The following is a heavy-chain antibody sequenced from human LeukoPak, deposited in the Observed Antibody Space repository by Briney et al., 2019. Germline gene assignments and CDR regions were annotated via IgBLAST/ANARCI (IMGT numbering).Heavy chain of an antibody. Sequence: PSETLSLTCTVSGGSISSSSYYWGWIRQPPGKGLEWIGSIYYSGSTYYNPSLRSRVTISVDTSKSQFSLKLSSVTAADTAVYYCARHQLYSSGWYRPANYFDYWGQGTLVTVSS. V-gene: IGHV4-39*01. CDR2: IYYSGST. CDR3: ARHQLYSSGWYRPANYFDY. J-gene: IGHJ4*02. CDR1: GGSISSSSYY. D-gene: IGHD6-13*01.